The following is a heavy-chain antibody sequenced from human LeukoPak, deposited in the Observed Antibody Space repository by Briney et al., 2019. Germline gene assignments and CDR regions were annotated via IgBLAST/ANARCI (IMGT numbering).Heavy chain of an antibody. V-gene: IGHV4-30-4*08. J-gene: IGHJ3*02. Sequence: SQTLSLTCTVSGGSISSGDYYWSWIRQPPGKGLEWIGYIYYSGSTYYNPSLKSRAIISVDTSKNQFSLKLSSVTAADTAVYYCARHITMVRGVIIGDDAFDIWGQGTMVTVSS. CDR1: GGSISSGDYY. CDR2: IYYSGST. D-gene: IGHD3-10*01. CDR3: ARHITMVRGVIIGDDAFDI.